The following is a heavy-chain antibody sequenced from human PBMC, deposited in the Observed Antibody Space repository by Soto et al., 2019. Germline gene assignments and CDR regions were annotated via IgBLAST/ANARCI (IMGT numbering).Heavy chain of an antibody. D-gene: IGHD5-12*01. J-gene: IGHJ6*02. Sequence: LRLSCAASGFTFSSSWMTWVRQAPGKGLAWVANIKEDGSEKYYVDSVKGRFTISRDNTNESLYLQMNSLRAEDTAVYYCARDPAPVGYRGLDVWGQGTTVTVS. CDR2: IKEDGSEK. V-gene: IGHV3-7*01. CDR1: GFTFSSSW. CDR3: ARDPAPVGYRGLDV.